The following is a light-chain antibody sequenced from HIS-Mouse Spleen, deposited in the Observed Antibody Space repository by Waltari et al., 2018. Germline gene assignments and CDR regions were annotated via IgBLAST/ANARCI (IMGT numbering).Light chain of an antibody. CDR3: QSADSSGTYWV. CDR2: KDS. J-gene: IGLJ3*02. CDR1: ALPKQY. V-gene: IGLV3-25*03. Sequence: SYELTQPPSVSVSPGQTARITCSGDALPKQYAYWYQQKQGQAPVLVIYKDSERPSGIPERLSGSSSGTTVTLTISGVQAEDEADYYCQSADSSGTYWVFGGGTKLTVL.